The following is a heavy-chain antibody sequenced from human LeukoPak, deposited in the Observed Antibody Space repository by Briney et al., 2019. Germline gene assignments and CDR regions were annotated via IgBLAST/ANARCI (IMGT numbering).Heavy chain of an antibody. CDR3: ARSGWFGEYSFDY. J-gene: IGHJ4*02. Sequence: SQTLSLTCTVSGGSISSGGYYWSWIRQHPGKGLEWIGHIYYSGSTYYNPSLKSRVTISVDTSKNQFSLKLSSVTAADTAVYYCARSGWFGEYSFDYWGQGTLVTVSS. CDR2: IYYSGST. D-gene: IGHD3-10*01. V-gene: IGHV4-31*03. CDR1: GGSISSGGYY.